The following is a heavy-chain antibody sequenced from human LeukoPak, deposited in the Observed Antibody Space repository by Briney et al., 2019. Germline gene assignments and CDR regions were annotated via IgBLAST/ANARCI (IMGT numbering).Heavy chain of an antibody. Sequence: SETLSLTCAVYGGSFSGYYWSWIRQPPGKGLEWIGEINHSGGTNYNPSLKSRVTISVDTSKNQFSLKLSSVTAADTAVYYCARGSVNYCSSTSCSGAFDIWGQGTVVTVSS. J-gene: IGHJ3*02. V-gene: IGHV4-34*01. CDR2: INHSGGT. D-gene: IGHD2-2*01. CDR3: ARGSVNYCSSTSCSGAFDI. CDR1: GGSFSGYY.